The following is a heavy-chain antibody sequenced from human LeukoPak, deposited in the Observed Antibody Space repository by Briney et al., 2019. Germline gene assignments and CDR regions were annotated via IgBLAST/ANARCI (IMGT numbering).Heavy chain of an antibody. V-gene: IGHV1-2*02. Sequence: ASVKVSCTASGGTFSSYAISWVRQAPGQGLEWMGWINPNSGGTNYAQKFQGRVTMTRDTSISTAYMELSRLRSDDTAVYYCARESSSSRINWFDPWGQGTLVTVPS. D-gene: IGHD6-6*01. CDR3: ARESSSSRINWFDP. J-gene: IGHJ5*02. CDR1: GGTFSSYA. CDR2: INPNSGGT.